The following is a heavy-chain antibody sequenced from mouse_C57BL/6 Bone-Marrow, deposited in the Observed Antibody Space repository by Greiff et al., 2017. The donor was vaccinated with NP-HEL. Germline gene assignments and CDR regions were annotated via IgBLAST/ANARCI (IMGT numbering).Heavy chain of an antibody. Sequence: VQLQQSGAELARPGASVKLSCKASGYTFTSYGISWVKQRTGQGLEWIGEIYPRSGNTYYNEKFKGKATLTADKSSSTAYMELRSLTSEDSAVYFCARDGYLYYYAMDYWGKGTSVTVSS. CDR3: ARDGYLYYYAMDY. J-gene: IGHJ4*01. D-gene: IGHD2-3*01. CDR2: IYPRSGNT. V-gene: IGHV1-81*01. CDR1: GYTFTSYG.